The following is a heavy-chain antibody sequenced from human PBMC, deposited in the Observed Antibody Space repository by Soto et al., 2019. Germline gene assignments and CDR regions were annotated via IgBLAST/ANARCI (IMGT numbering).Heavy chain of an antibody. D-gene: IGHD3-3*01. V-gene: IGHV4-59*01. CDR2: TYYSGST. Sequence: SETLSLTCTVSGGSISSYYWSWIRQPPGKGLEWIGYTYYSGSTNYNPSLKSRVTISVDTSKNQFSLKLSSVTAADTAVYYCARARSYPHDFWSGYIIPFDYWGRGTLVTV. CDR3: ARARSYPHDFWSGYIIPFDY. J-gene: IGHJ4*02. CDR1: GGSISSYY.